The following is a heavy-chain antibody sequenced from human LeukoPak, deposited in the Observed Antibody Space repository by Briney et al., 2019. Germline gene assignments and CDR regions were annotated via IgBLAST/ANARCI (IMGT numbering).Heavy chain of an antibody. CDR2: IYPSGST. J-gene: IGHJ3*02. Sequence: SETLSLTCTVSGDSISSYYWSWIRQPAGKGLQWIGRIYPSGSTNYNPSLKSRVTMSLDTSKNQFSLKLSSATAADTAVYYCAKYYYDSSGYYFWAFDIWGQGRMVTVSS. D-gene: IGHD3-22*01. CDR3: AKYYYDSSGYYFWAFDI. V-gene: IGHV4-4*07. CDR1: GDSISSYY.